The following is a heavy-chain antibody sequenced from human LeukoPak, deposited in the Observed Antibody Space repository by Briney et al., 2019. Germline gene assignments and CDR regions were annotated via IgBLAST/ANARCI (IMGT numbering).Heavy chain of an antibody. CDR3: AQDRGDYRLFDY. Sequence: GVSLRLSCAASGFPFSTYAMSWLRQAPGKGLEWVSLITGSSISTNYADSVKGRFTISRDNSKNTLYLQMNSLRAEDTAVYYCAQDRGDYRLFDYWGQGTQVTVSS. CDR1: GFPFSTYA. CDR2: ITGSSIST. D-gene: IGHD4-11*01. V-gene: IGHV3-23*01. J-gene: IGHJ4*02.